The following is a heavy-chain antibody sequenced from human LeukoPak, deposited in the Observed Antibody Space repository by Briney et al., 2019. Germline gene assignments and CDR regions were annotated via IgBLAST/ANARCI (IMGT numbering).Heavy chain of an antibody. J-gene: IGHJ6*03. CDR1: GFTFSDYY. D-gene: IGHD2-15*01. V-gene: IGHV3-11*01. Sequence: GGSLRLSCAASGFTFSDYYMSWIRQDPGKGLELVSYISSSGSTIYYADSVKGRFTISRDNAKNSLYLQMNSLRAEDTAVYYCARAYCSGGSCYGYYYYYMDVWGKGTTVTISS. CDR3: ARAYCSGGSCYGYYYYYMDV. CDR2: ISSSGSTI.